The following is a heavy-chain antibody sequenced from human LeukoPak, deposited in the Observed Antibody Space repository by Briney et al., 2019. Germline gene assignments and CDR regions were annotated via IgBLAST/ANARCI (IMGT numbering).Heavy chain of an antibody. Sequence: GGTLRLSCAASGFTFSSYGMSWVRQAPGKGLEWVSAISGSGGSTYYADSVKGRFTISRDNTKNSLYLQMDSLTADDTAVYFCACLRGPSDYWGQGTLVTVSS. V-gene: IGHV3-23*01. CDR1: GFTFSSYG. J-gene: IGHJ4*02. CDR2: ISGSGGST. D-gene: IGHD4-17*01. CDR3: ACLRGPSDY.